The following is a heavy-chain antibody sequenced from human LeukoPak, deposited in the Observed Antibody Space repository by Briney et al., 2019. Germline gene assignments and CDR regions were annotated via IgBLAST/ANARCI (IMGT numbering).Heavy chain of an antibody. V-gene: IGHV4-4*02. Sequence: PSETLSLTCAVSGGSISSSNWWSWVRQPPRKGLEWIGEIYHSGSTNYNPSLKRRVTISVDTYKNQFSLKLSSVTAADTAVYYCARGLGFGELYYYYMDVWGKGTTVTISS. D-gene: IGHD3-10*01. CDR1: GGSISSSNW. CDR2: IYHSGST. CDR3: ARGLGFGELYYYYMDV. J-gene: IGHJ6*03.